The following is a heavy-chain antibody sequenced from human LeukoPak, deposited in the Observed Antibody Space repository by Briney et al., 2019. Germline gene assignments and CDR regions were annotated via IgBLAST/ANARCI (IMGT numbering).Heavy chain of an antibody. CDR3: ARDRGSYYLSGDY. Sequence: PGGSLRLSCAASGFTFSSYSMNWVRQAPGKGLEWVSSISSSSTYIYYADSLKGRFTISRDNAKNSLHLQMNSLRAEDTAVYYCARDRGSYYLSGDYWGQVTLVTVSS. V-gene: IGHV3-21*01. D-gene: IGHD1-26*01. CDR2: ISSSSTYI. CDR1: GFTFSSYS. J-gene: IGHJ4*02.